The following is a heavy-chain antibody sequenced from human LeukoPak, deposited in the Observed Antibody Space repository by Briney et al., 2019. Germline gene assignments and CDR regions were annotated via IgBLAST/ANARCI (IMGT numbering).Heavy chain of an antibody. CDR3: ARHASGYEFDY. CDR1: GGSISSYY. CDR2: VYYSGST. V-gene: IGHV4-59*08. D-gene: IGHD5-12*01. Sequence: SSETLSLTCTVSGGSISSYYWSWIRQPPGKGLEWIGYVYYSGSTNYNPSLKSRVTISVDTSKNQFSLRLSSVTAADTAVYYCARHASGYEFDYWGQGTLVTVSS. J-gene: IGHJ4*02.